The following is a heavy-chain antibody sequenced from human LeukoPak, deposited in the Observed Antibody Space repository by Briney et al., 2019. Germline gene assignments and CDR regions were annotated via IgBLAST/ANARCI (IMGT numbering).Heavy chain of an antibody. CDR1: GYRFTNYW. V-gene: IGHV5-51*01. Sequence: GESLKISCKGSGYRFTNYWIGWVRHMPGKGLEWMGIIYPGDSDTRYDPSFKGQVTISADKSINTAYLQWSSLKASDTAMYYCARLSGSYYSAFDIWGQGTMVTVSS. D-gene: IGHD1-26*01. CDR2: IYPGDSDT. J-gene: IGHJ3*02. CDR3: ARLSGSYYSAFDI.